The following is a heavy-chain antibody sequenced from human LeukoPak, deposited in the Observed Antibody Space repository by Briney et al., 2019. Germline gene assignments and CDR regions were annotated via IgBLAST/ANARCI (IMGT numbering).Heavy chain of an antibody. CDR3: AKFRAPRRGTYFDY. CDR2: ITDSGAGT. Sequence: GGSLRLSCAASGFTFSSYAMSWVRQAPGKGLEWVSAITDSGAGTYYADSVRGRFTISRDNSKNTLYLQMNSLRAEDTAVYYCAKFRAPRRGTYFDYWGQGTLVTVSS. V-gene: IGHV3-23*01. D-gene: IGHD1-1*01. CDR1: GFTFSSYA. J-gene: IGHJ4*02.